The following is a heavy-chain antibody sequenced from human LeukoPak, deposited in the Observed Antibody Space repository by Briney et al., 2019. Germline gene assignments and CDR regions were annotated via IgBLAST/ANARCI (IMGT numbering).Heavy chain of an antibody. D-gene: IGHD1-26*01. J-gene: IGHJ6*03. V-gene: IGHV1-18*01. CDR1: GYTFTSYG. CDR2: ISAYNGNT. Sequence: ASVKVSCKASGYTFTSYGISWVRQAPGQGLEWMGWISAYNGNTNYAQKLQGRVTMTTDTSTSTAYMELRSLRSDDTAVYYCARVDGSYYYYYTDVWGKGTTVTVSS. CDR3: ARVDGSYYYYYTDV.